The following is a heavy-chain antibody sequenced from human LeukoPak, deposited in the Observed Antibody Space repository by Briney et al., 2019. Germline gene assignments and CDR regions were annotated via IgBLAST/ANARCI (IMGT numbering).Heavy chain of an antibody. CDR1: GFTFSSYA. Sequence: GGSLRLSCAASGFTFSSYAMHWVRQAPGKGLEWVAVISYDGSNKYYADSVKGRFTISRDNSKNTLYLQMNSLRAEDTAVYYRARGGFDIWGQGTMVTVSS. V-gene: IGHV3-30-3*01. J-gene: IGHJ3*02. CDR3: ARGGFDI. CDR2: ISYDGSNK.